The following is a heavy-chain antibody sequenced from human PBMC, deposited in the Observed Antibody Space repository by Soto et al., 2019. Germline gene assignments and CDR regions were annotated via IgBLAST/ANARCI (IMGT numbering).Heavy chain of an antibody. Sequence: QLQLLESGPGLVKASETLSLTCNVSGGSISTSRSYWAWIRQPPGKGLEWLENIFYSGSTYYNPSLASRVTVSVETSKNEFSLKLRSVTAADTAVYYCARQPTTGDTDLWFDPWGQGTLVTVSS. CDR3: ARQPTTGDTDLWFDP. CDR2: IFYSGST. V-gene: IGHV4-39*01. CDR1: GGSISTSRSY. J-gene: IGHJ5*02. D-gene: IGHD2-21*01.